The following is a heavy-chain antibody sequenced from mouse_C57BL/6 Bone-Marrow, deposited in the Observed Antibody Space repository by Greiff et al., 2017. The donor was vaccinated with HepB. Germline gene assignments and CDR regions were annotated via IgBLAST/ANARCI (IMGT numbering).Heavy chain of an antibody. D-gene: IGHD2-2*01. Sequence: VQLQQPGAELVRPGSSVKLSCKASGYTFTSYWMHWVKQRPIQGLEWIGNIDPSDSETHYNQKFKDKATLTVDKSSSTAYMQLSSLTSEDSAVYYCAREGDYGYDVRAMDYWGQGTSVTVSS. CDR2: IDPSDSET. J-gene: IGHJ4*01. CDR3: AREGDYGYDVRAMDY. CDR1: GYTFTSYW. V-gene: IGHV1-52*01.